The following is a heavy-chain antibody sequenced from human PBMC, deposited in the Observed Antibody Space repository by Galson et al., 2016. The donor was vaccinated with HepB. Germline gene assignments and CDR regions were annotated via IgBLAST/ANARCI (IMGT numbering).Heavy chain of an antibody. J-gene: IGHJ6*02. V-gene: IGHV3-13*01. CDR3: AGAPNYYVSSGFFYYGMDI. CDR1: GFTFRSYD. CDR2: IGSAGDM. Sequence: SLRLSCAASGFTFRSYDMHWVRQVLGRGLEWVAGIGSAGDMYYADHVKGRFTIYRENDRNSLFLQMDSLRAEDTAVYYCAGAPNYYVSSGFFYYGMDIWGQGTTVTVSS. D-gene: IGHD3-22*01.